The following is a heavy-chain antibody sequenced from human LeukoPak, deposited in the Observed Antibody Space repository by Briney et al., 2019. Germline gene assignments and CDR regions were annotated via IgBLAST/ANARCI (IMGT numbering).Heavy chain of an antibody. V-gene: IGHV1-46*01. CDR1: GYTFTSYY. CDR2: INPSGGST. Sequence: ASVKVSCKASGYTFTSYYMYWVRQAPGKGLGWMGIINPSGGSTSFAQKFQGRVTMTRDTSTSTVYLELSSLRSEDTAVYFCARDPDPADDSSAYCFDYWGQGTLVTVSS. D-gene: IGHD3-22*01. J-gene: IGHJ4*01. CDR3: ARDPDPADDSSAYCFDY.